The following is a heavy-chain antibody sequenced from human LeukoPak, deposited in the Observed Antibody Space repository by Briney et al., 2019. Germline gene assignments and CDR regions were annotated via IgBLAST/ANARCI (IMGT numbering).Heavy chain of an antibody. D-gene: IGHD6-19*01. Sequence: SGGSLRLSCAASGFTFSDYGMHWVRQAPGKGLEWVAVLWSDGSNKYYADSVKGRFTISRDNSKSTLYLQMNSLRAEDTAVYYCARGRGGSIAVAGLLDYWGQGTLVTVSS. CDR1: GFTFSDYG. CDR3: ARGRGGSIAVAGLLDY. J-gene: IGHJ4*02. V-gene: IGHV3-33*01. CDR2: LWSDGSNK.